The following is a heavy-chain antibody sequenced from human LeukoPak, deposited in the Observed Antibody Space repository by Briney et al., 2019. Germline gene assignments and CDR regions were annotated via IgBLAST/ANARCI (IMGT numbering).Heavy chain of an antibody. J-gene: IGHJ3*01. Sequence: AGGSLRLSCAASGFTFSTYWMHWARQDPGKGLVWVSRINSDGSNTIYTDSVKGRFTISRDNAKNTLYLQMNSLRPDDTAVYYCASGVSIWLGNAFDFWGQGTMVTVSA. V-gene: IGHV3-74*01. CDR3: ASGVSIWLGNAFDF. D-gene: IGHD3-10*01. CDR2: INSDGSNT. CDR1: GFTFSTYW.